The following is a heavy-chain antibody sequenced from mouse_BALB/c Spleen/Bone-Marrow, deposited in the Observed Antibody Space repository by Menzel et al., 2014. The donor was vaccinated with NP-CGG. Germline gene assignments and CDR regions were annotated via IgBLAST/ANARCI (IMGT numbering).Heavy chain of an antibody. D-gene: IGHD2-12*01. J-gene: IGHJ3*01. Sequence: VQRVESGAELVRPGSSVKISCKASGYAFSSYWMNWVKPRPGQGLEWIGQIYPGDGDTNYNGKFKGKATLTADKSSSTAYMQLSSLTSEDPAVYFCARDDGFAYWGQGTLVTVSA. CDR1: GYAFSSYW. V-gene: IGHV1-80*01. CDR3: ARDDGFAY. CDR2: IYPGDGDT.